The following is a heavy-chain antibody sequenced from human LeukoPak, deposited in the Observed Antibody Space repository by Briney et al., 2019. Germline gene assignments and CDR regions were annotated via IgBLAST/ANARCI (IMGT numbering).Heavy chain of an antibody. V-gene: IGHV1-69*05. CDR2: IIPIFGTA. J-gene: IGHJ6*02. D-gene: IGHD6-13*01. CDR3: ASGAAGPVYYYYGMDL. Sequence: SGNVSCKASGGPFSSYAISWVRQAPGQGLEWMGGIIPIFGTANYAQKFQGRVTITTDESTSTAYMELSSLRSEDTAVYYCASGAAGPVYYYYGMDLWGQGTTVTVSS. CDR1: GGPFSSYA.